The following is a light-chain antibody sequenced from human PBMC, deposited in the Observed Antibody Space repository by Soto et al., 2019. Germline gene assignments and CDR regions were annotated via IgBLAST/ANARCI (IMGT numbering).Light chain of an antibody. CDR1: SSDVGGYNY. J-gene: IGLJ3*02. CDR2: DVS. CDR3: SSYTSSSTRL. V-gene: IGLV2-14*03. Sequence: QSVLTQPASVSGSPGQSITITCTGTSSDVGGYNYVSWYQQHPGQAPKLMIYDVSDRPSGVPNRFSGSKSGNTASLTISGLQAEDEADYYCSSYTSSSTRLFGGGTKVTVL.